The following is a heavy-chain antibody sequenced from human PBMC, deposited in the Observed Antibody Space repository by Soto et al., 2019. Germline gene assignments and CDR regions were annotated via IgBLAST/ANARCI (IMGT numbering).Heavy chain of an antibody. D-gene: IGHD2-2*02. J-gene: IGHJ4*02. V-gene: IGHV4-4*07. Sequence: SETLSLTCTVSGGSLTSYYWSWIRQPAGKGLEWIGRIYASGTTDYSPSLKSRVTMTTDTSTSTAYMELRSLRSDDTAVYYCARVIYLRQLDYWGQGTLVTVSS. CDR3: ARVIYLRQLDY. CDR2: IYASGTT. CDR1: GGSLTSYY.